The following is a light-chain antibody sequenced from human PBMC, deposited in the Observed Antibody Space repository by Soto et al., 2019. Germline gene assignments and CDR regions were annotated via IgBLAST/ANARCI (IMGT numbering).Light chain of an antibody. V-gene: IGLV2-14*03. CDR3: SSYTSSGTLV. CDR1: SSDVGCYNY. Sequence: QSALTQPASVSGSPGQSIAISCTGTSSDVGCYNYVSWYQQHPGTAPKLIIYDVSTRPSGVSDRLSGSKSGNTASLTISGLQAEDEADYYCSSYTSSGTLVFGGGTKVTVL. J-gene: IGLJ2*01. CDR2: DVS.